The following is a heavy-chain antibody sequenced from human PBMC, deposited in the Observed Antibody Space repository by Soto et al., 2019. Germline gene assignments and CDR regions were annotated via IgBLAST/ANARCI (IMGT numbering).Heavy chain of an antibody. CDR1: GGSISSGGYY. D-gene: IGHD5-12*01. CDR2: IYYSGST. J-gene: IGHJ3*02. V-gene: IGHV4-31*03. Sequence: QVQLQESGPGPVKPSQTLSLTYTVSGGSISSGGYYWSWIRQHPGKGLEWIGYIYYSGSTYYNPSLKSRVTISVDTSKNQFSLKLSSVTAADTAVYYCASRRDGYKLRDAFDIWGQGTMVTVSS. CDR3: ASRRDGYKLRDAFDI.